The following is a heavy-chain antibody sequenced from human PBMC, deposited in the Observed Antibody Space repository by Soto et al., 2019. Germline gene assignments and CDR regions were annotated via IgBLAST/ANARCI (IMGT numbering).Heavy chain of an antibody. CDR2: IIPIFGTA. J-gene: IGHJ6*02. CDR3: ASTDIVVVPAAYYYYGMDV. Sequence: QVQLVQSGAEVKKPGSSVKVSCKASGGTFSSCAISWVRQAPGQGLEWMGGIIPIFGTANYAQKFQGRVTITADESTSTAYMELSSLRSEDTAVYYCASTDIVVVPAAYYYYGMDVWGQGTTVTVSS. D-gene: IGHD2-2*01. V-gene: IGHV1-69*01. CDR1: GGTFSSCA.